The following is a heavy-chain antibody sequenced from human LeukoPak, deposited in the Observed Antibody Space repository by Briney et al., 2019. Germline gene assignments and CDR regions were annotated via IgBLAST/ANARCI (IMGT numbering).Heavy chain of an antibody. D-gene: IGHD3-10*01. CDR2: ISGSGGST. V-gene: IGHV3-23*01. CDR3: AEDRQEGNFDY. Sequence: GGSLRLSCAASGFTFSSYAMSWVRQAPGKGLEWVSTISGSGGSTYYADSVKGRFTISRDNSKNTLYLQMNSLRAEDTAVYYCAEDRQEGNFDYWGQGTLVTVSS. J-gene: IGHJ4*02. CDR1: GFTFSSYA.